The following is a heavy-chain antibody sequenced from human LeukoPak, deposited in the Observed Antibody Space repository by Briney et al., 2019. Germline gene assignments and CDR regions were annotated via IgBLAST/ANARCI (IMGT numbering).Heavy chain of an antibody. CDR3: ARSRGYGYCSGGSCNLGNWFDP. Sequence: SETLSLTCTVSGGSISSSSYYWGWIRQPPGKGLEWIGSVYYSGSTYYNPSLKSRVTISVDTSKNQFSLKLSSVTAADTAVYYCARSRGYGYCSGGSCNLGNWFDPWGQGTLVTVSS. V-gene: IGHV4-39*01. CDR2: VYYSGST. CDR1: GGSISSSSYY. J-gene: IGHJ5*02. D-gene: IGHD2-15*01.